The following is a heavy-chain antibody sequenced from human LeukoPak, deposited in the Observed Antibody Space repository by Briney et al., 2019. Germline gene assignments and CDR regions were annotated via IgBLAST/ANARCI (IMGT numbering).Heavy chain of an antibody. D-gene: IGHD5-12*01. J-gene: IGHJ4*02. CDR3: ARDSPGYSGYPENFDY. CDR1: GYTFTSYD. Sequence: ASVKVSCKASGYTFTSYDINWVRQATGQGLEWMGRIIPIFGTANYAQKFQGRVTITTDESTSTAYMELSSLRSEDTVVYYCARDSPGYSGYPENFDYWGQGTLVTVSS. V-gene: IGHV1-69*05. CDR2: IIPIFGTA.